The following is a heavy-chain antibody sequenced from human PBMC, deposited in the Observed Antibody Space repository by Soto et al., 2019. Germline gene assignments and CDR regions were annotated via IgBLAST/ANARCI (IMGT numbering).Heavy chain of an antibody. CDR1: GGSISSYS. CDR3: ARFTTVTENWYFDL. V-gene: IGHV4-59*08. CDR2: IYYSGST. J-gene: IGHJ2*01. Sequence: QVQLQESGPGLVKPSETLSLTCTVSGGSISSYSWTWIRQPPGQGLEWIGYIYYSGSTNYNPSLKSRVTISIDKSKNQFSLKLSSVAAADTAVYYCARFTTVTENWYFDLWGRGTLVTVSS. D-gene: IGHD4-17*01.